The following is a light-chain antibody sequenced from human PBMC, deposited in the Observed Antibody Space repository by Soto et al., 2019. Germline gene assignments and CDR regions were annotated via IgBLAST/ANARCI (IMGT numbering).Light chain of an antibody. CDR3: QQLNSYPH. Sequence: DIQMTQSPSSVSASIGDTVTITCRASQGISSYLAWYQQKPGKAPKLLIYAASTLQSGVPSRFSGSGSGTDFTLTISSLQPEDFATYYCQQLNSYPHFGQGTRLEIK. J-gene: IGKJ5*01. CDR2: AAS. V-gene: IGKV1-9*01. CDR1: QGISSY.